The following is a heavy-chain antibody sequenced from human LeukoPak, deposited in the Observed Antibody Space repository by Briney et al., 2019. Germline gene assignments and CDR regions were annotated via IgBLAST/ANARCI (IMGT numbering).Heavy chain of an antibody. J-gene: IGHJ4*02. CDR2: IYPGDSDT. V-gene: IGHV5-51*01. CDR1: GYSFTSYW. CDR3: ARRGGYCSSTSCDMYFDY. D-gene: IGHD2-2*02. Sequence: GESLKISCKGSGYSFTSYWISWVRQMPGKGLEWMGIIYPGDSDTRYSPSFQGQVTISADKSISTAYLQWSSLKASDTAMYYCARRGGYCSSTSCDMYFDYWGQGTLVTVSS.